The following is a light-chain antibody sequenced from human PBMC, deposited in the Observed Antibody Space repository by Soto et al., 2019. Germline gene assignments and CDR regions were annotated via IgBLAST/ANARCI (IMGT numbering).Light chain of an antibody. J-gene: IGKJ5*01. V-gene: IGKV3-20*01. Sequence: ENILTQSPGTLSLSPGERATLSCTASQSVSSRYLAWYQQKPGQAPRLLVYGASSRATGIPPRFSGSGSGTDFTLTISRLEPEDFAVYYCQQYGSSPQFGPGTRLEIK. CDR1: QSVSSRY. CDR3: QQYGSSPQ. CDR2: GAS.